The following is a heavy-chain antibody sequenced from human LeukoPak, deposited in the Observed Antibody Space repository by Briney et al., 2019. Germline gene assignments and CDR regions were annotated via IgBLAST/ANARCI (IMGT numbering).Heavy chain of an antibody. J-gene: IGHJ3*02. CDR1: GYTFTSYD. CDR3: TKSDGSGLIRI. Sequence: ASVKVSCKASGYTFTSYDINWERQATGHVLEWMGWMNRNGGNTGYAQKLQGRVTIHRNTSISTAYMELSSLRSEDTAVYYCTKSDGSGLIRICGRGTMVTVSS. CDR2: MNRNGGNT. V-gene: IGHV1-8*01. D-gene: IGHD3-22*01.